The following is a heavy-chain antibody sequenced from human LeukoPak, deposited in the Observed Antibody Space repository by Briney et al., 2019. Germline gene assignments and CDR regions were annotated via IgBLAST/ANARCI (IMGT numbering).Heavy chain of an antibody. Sequence: SETLSLTCTVSCYSISSGYYWGWMRQPPGKGLEWIGSIYHSGSTYYNPSLKSRVTISVDTSKNQYSLKLSSVTAADTAVYYCAREEVGATDYWGQGTLVTVSS. CDR3: AREEVGATDY. CDR2: IYHSGST. CDR1: CYSISSGYY. D-gene: IGHD1-26*01. V-gene: IGHV4-38-2*02. J-gene: IGHJ4*02.